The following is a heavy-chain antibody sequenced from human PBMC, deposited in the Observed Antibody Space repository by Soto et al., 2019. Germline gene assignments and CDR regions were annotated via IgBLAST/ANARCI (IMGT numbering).Heavy chain of an antibody. CDR2: ISAYNGNT. CDR3: ARVSKNCTNGVCYKFTFDY. CDR1: GYTFTSYG. J-gene: IGHJ4*02. V-gene: IGHV1-18*01. D-gene: IGHD2-8*01. Sequence: QVQLVQSGAEVKKPGASVKVSCKASGYTFTSYGISWVRQAPGQGLEWMGWISAYNGNTNYAQKLQGRVTMTTDTSTSKAYMELRSLRSDDTAVYYCARVSKNCTNGVCYKFTFDYWGQGTLVTVSS.